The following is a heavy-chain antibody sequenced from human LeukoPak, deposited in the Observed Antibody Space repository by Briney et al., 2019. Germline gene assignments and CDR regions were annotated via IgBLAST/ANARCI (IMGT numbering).Heavy chain of an antibody. J-gene: IGHJ4*02. CDR1: GFTFSEYW. CDR3: ARFPTGFDY. V-gene: IGHV3-7*05. CDR2: IKEDGSEK. D-gene: IGHD4-17*01. Sequence: GGSLRLSCAASGFTFSEYWMTWVRQAPGKGLEWVASIKEDGSEKYYVDSVKGRCTISRDNAKNSLYLQMNSLRAEDTAMYFCARFPTGFDYWGQGTLATVSS.